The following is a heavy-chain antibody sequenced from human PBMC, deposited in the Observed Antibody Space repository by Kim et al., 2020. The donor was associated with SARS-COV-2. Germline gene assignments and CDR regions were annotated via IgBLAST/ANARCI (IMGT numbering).Heavy chain of an antibody. V-gene: IGHV3-21*01. D-gene: IGHD3-10*01. Sequence: GGSLRLSCAASGFTFSSYSMNWVRQAPGKGLEWVSSISSSSSYIYYADSVKGRFTISRDNAKNSLYLQMNSLRAEDTAVYYCARWEFDYYGSGSAYWGQGTLVTVSS. CDR1: GFTFSSYS. CDR2: ISSSSSYI. J-gene: IGHJ4*02. CDR3: ARWEFDYYGSGSAY.